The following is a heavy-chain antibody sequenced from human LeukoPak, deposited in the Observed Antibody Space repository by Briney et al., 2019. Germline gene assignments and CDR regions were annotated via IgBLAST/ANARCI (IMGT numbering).Heavy chain of an antibody. V-gene: IGHV1-18*01. Sequence: GASVKVSCKGSGYTFSSYGISWVRQAPGQGLEWMGWISTYNGNTNYAQKLQGRVTMTTDTSTSTAYMELSSLRSEDTAVYYCARGPRITLIRGGQWYYYMDVWGKGTTVTISS. CDR1: GYTFSSYG. CDR3: ARGPRITLIRGGQWYYYMDV. J-gene: IGHJ6*03. D-gene: IGHD3-10*01. CDR2: ISTYNGNT.